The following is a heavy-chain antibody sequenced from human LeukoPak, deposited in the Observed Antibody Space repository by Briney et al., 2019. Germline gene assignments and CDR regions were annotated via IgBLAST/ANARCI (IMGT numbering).Heavy chain of an antibody. CDR2: INPNSGGT. D-gene: IGHD2-2*01. CDR1: GYTFTGYY. CDR3: ARALIGYCSSTSCSYTRAFDI. V-gene: IGHV1-2*02. Sequence: ASAKVSCKASGYTFTGYYMHWVRQAPGQGLEWMGWINPNSGGTNYAQKFQGRVTMTRDTSISTAYMELSSLRSADTAVYYCARALIGYCSSTSCSYTRAFDIWGQGTMVTVSS. J-gene: IGHJ3*02.